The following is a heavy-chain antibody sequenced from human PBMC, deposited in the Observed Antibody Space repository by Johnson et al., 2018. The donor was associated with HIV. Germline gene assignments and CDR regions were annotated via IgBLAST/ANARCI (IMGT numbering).Heavy chain of an antibody. V-gene: IGHV3-66*03. J-gene: IGHJ3*02. CDR2: IYSGGST. Sequence: VQLVESGGGLIQPGGSLRLSCAASGFTVSSTYLSWVRQAPGKGLEWVSAIYSGGSTYYADSVKGRFTISRDNSKNTLYLQMNSLRAEDTAVYYCARDGKVGATPRRAFDIWGQGTMVTVSS. CDR1: GFTVSSTY. CDR3: ARDGKVGATPRRAFDI. D-gene: IGHD1-26*01.